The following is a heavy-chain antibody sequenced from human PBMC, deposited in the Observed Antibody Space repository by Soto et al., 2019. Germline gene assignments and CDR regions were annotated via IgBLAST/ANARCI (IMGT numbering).Heavy chain of an antibody. J-gene: IGHJ4*02. CDR2: ISYDGSNK. Sequence: QVQLVESGGGVVQPGRSLRLSCAASGFTFSSYGMHWVRQAPGKGLEWVAVISYDGSNKYYADSVKGRFTISRDNSKNTLDLQMNSLRAEDTAVYYCAKVLGSARHESRRYFDYWGQGTLVTVSS. D-gene: IGHD1-26*01. CDR3: AKVLGSARHESRRYFDY. CDR1: GFTFSSYG. V-gene: IGHV3-30*18.